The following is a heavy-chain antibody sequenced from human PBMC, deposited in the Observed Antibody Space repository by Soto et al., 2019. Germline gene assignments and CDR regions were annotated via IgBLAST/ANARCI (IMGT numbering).Heavy chain of an antibody. CDR2: INHSGST. CDR1: GGSFSGYY. V-gene: IGHV4-34*01. J-gene: IGHJ2*01. CDR3: ARAPPYYDFWSGYYSREYW. Sequence: SETLSLTCAVYGGSFSGYYWSWIRQPPGKGLEWIGEINHSGSTNYNPSLKSRVTISVDTSKNQFSLKLSSVAAADTAVYYCARAPPYYDFWSGYYSREYW. D-gene: IGHD3-3*01.